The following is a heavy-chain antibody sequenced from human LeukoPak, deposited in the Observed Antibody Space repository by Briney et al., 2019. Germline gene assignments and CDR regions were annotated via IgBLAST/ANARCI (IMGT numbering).Heavy chain of an antibody. CDR3: ARRRLVRGPDVVNPFDY. D-gene: IGHD2-8*01. J-gene: IGHJ4*02. Sequence: PSETLSLTCTVSGGSISNTFYYWGWIRQPPGKGLEWIGSINYSGSTYYNPSLKSRVTISIDTSKNQFSLKLSSVTAADTAVYYCARRRLVRGPDVVNPFDYWGQGTLVTVSS. CDR2: INYSGST. V-gene: IGHV4-39*01. CDR1: GGSISNTFYY.